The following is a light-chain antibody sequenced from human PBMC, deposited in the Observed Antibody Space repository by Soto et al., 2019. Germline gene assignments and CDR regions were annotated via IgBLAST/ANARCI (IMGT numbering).Light chain of an antibody. CDR3: QSHDSSLNGWV. J-gene: IGLJ3*02. Sequence: QSVLTQPPSVSGAPGQRVTISCTGSSSNIGAGYDVHWYQQLPGTAPKLLIYGNSNRPSGVPDRFSGSKSGTSASLAITGLQAEDEADYYCQSHDSSLNGWVFGGGTHLTVL. CDR2: GNS. CDR1: SSNIGAGYD. V-gene: IGLV1-40*01.